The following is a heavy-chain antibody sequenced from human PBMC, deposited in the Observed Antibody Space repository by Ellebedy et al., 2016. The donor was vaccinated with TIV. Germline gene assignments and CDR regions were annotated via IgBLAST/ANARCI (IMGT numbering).Heavy chain of an antibody. J-gene: IGHJ4*02. CDR3: ATLEWELKPFDY. CDR1: GYTLTDLS. CDR2: FDPEDGET. Sequence: ASVKVSCKVSGYTLTDLSMHWVRQAPGKGLEWMGGFDPEDGETIYAQKFQGRVTMTEDTSTDTAYMELSSLRSEDTAVYYCATLEWELKPFDYWGQGTLVTVSS. V-gene: IGHV1-24*01. D-gene: IGHD1-26*01.